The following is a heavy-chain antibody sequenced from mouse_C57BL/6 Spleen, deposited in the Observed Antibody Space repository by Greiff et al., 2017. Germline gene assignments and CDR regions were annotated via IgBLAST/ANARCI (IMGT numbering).Heavy chain of an antibody. CDR3: ARSMGAMDY. J-gene: IGHJ4*01. Sequence: VKLQQSGPELVKPGASVKISCKASGYAFSSSWMNWVKQRPGKGLEWIGRIYPGDGDTNYNGKFKGKATLTADKSSSTAYMQLSSLTSEDSAVYFCARSMGAMDYWGQGTSVTVSS. CDR1: GYAFSSSW. V-gene: IGHV1-82*01. CDR2: IYPGDGDT.